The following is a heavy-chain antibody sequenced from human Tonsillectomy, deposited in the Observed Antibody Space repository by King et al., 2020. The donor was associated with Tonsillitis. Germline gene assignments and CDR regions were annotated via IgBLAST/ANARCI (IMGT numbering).Heavy chain of an antibody. CDR1: GFTFSSYW. Sequence: EVQLVESGGGLVQPGGSLRLSCAASGFTFSSYWMSWVRQAPGKGLEWVANIKQDGSEKYYVDSVKGRFTISRDNAKNSLYLQMNSLRAEDTAVYYCARGVLRYFVSGYYFDYWGQGTLVTVSS. D-gene: IGHD3-9*01. CDR3: ARGVLRYFVSGYYFDY. CDR2: IKQDGSEK. V-gene: IGHV3-7*03. J-gene: IGHJ4*02.